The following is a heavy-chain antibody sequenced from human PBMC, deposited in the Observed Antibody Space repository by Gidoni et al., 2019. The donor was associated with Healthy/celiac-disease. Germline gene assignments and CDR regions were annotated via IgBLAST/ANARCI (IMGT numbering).Heavy chain of an antibody. D-gene: IGHD1-26*01. CDR3: ARDFLGYRGQLDY. CDR1: GFTFSSYA. V-gene: IGHV3-30*04. J-gene: IGHJ4*02. CDR2: ISYDGSNK. Sequence: QVQLVESGGGVVQPGRSLRLSCAASGFTFSSYAMHWVRQAPGKGLEWVAVISYDGSNKYYADSVKGRFTISRDNSKNTLYLQMNSLRAEDTAVYYCARDFLGYRGQLDYWGQGTLVTVSS.